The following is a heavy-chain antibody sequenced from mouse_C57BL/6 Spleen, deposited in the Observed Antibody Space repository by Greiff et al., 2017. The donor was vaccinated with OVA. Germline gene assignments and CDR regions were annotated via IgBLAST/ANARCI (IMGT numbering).Heavy chain of an antibody. CDR1: GYTFTSYW. D-gene: IGHD1-1*01. J-gene: IGHJ1*03. Sequence: VQLQQPGAELVKPGASVKLSCKASGYTFTSYWMQWVKQRPGQGLEWIGEIDPSDSYTNYNQKFKGKATLTVDTSSSTAYMQLSSLTSEDSAVYYCARSPYYYGSTWYFDVWGTGTTVTVSS. CDR2: IDPSDSYT. V-gene: IGHV1-50*01. CDR3: ARSPYYYGSTWYFDV.